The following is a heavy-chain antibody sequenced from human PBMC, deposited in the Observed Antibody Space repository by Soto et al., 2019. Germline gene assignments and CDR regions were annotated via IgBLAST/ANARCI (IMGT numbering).Heavy chain of an antibody. CDR2: IRTKGATYTT. V-gene: IGHV3-72*01. CDR1: GFSFSGHY. CDR3: ARSKDGSDDY. D-gene: IGHD5-12*01. Sequence: GGSLRLSCAASGFSFSGHYMDWVRQAPGKGLEWVGRIRTKGATYTTEYAASVKGRFTISRDDSKNSLYLQMNSLKPEDTALYYCARSKDGSDDYWGQGTLVTVSS. J-gene: IGHJ4*02.